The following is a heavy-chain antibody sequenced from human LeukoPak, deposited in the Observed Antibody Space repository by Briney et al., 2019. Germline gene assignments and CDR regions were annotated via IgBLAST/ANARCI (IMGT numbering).Heavy chain of an antibody. CDR2: ISYDGSNK. D-gene: IGHD3-22*01. V-gene: IGHV3-30-3*01. CDR3: ARETYYYDSSGLTFDY. Sequence: PGGSLRLSCAASGFTFSSYAMHWVRQAPGKGLEWVAVISYDGSNKYYADSVKGRFTISRDNSKNTLYLQMNSLRAEDTAVYYCARETYYYDSSGLTFDYWGQGTLVTVSS. CDR1: GFTFSSYA. J-gene: IGHJ4*02.